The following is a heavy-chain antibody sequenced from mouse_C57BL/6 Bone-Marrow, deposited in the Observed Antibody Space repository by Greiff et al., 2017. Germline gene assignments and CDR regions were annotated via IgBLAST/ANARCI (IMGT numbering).Heavy chain of an antibody. Sequence: EVQLVESGAGLVKPGGSLKLSCAASGFTFSSYAMSWVRQTPEKRLEWVGYISSGGDYIYYADTVKGRFTISRDNARNTLYLQMSSLKSEDTAMYYCTRDDGYGDYWGQGTTLTVSS. CDR2: ISSGGDYI. D-gene: IGHD2-3*01. J-gene: IGHJ2*01. CDR1: GFTFSSYA. CDR3: TRDDGYGDY. V-gene: IGHV5-9-1*02.